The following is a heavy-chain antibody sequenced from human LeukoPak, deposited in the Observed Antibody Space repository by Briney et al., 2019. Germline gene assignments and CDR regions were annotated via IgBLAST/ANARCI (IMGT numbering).Heavy chain of an antibody. V-gene: IGHV4-39*01. D-gene: IGHD2-15*01. J-gene: IGHJ6*02. CDR3: ARGYCSGGSCYEYYYYYGMDV. Sequence: PSETLSLTCTVSGGSISSSSYYWGWIRQPPGKGLEWIGSIYYSGSTYYNPSLKSRVTISVDTSKNQFSLKLSSVTAADTAVYYCARGYCSGGSCYEYYYYYGMDVWGQGTTVTVSS. CDR2: IYYSGST. CDR1: GGSISSSSYY.